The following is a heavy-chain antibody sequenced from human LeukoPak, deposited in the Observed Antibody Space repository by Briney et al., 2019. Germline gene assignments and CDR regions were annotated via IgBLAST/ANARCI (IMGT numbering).Heavy chain of an antibody. CDR1: GYTFSSYS. CDR3: VRLRRNSDTSGFYYYYDF. J-gene: IGHJ4*02. D-gene: IGHD3-22*01. CDR2: ISVRSNYI. Sequence: PGGSLRLSCVASGYTFSSYSINWVRHAQGKGLEWVSSISVRSNYIYYADSARGQFSISRDDARDSLYLQMNSLRAEDTAVYFCVRLRRNSDTSGFYYYYDFWGQGTLVTVSS. V-gene: IGHV3-21*01.